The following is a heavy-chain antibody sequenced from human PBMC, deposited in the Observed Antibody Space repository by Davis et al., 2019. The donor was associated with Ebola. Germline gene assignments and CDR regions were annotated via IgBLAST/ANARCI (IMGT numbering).Heavy chain of an antibody. CDR3: AKDKTMATQYWYFDL. V-gene: IGHV3-30*02. D-gene: IGHD4/OR15-4a*01. CDR2: IRNDGSKK. Sequence: GGSLRLSCAASGFTFSTSGMHWVRQAPGKGLEWVAFIRNDGSKKYYVDSVKGRFTISRDNSKNTFYLQMNSLRAEDTALYYCAKDKTMATQYWYFDLWGRGTLVTVSS. J-gene: IGHJ2*01. CDR1: GFTFSTSG.